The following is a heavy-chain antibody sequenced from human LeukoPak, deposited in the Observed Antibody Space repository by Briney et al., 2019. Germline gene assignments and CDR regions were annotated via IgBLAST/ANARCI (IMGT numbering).Heavy chain of an antibody. V-gene: IGHV3-74*01. CDR1: GFTFSIYW. J-gene: IGHJ4*02. Sequence: GGSLRLSCAATGFTFSIYWMHWVRQAPGKGLVWVSRINSDGSSTSYADAVKGRFTISRDNAKNTLYLQMNSLRAEDTAVYYCARGGLTGTTIPYFDYWGRGTLVSVSS. CDR3: ARGGLTGTTIPYFDY. CDR2: INSDGSST. D-gene: IGHD1-7*01.